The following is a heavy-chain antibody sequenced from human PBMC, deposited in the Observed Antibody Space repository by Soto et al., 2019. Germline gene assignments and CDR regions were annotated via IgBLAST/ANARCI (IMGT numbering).Heavy chain of an antibody. J-gene: IGHJ4*02. CDR2: ISGSGGST. CDR1: GFTFSSYA. Sequence: ESGGGLVQPGGSLRLSCAASGFTFSSYAMSWVRQAPGKGLEWVSAISGSGGSTYYADSVKGRFTISRDNSKNTLYLQMNSLRAEDTAVYYCAKGDDYDFWSGYSPRSFDYWGQGTLVTVSS. V-gene: IGHV3-23*01. CDR3: AKGDDYDFWSGYSPRSFDY. D-gene: IGHD3-3*01.